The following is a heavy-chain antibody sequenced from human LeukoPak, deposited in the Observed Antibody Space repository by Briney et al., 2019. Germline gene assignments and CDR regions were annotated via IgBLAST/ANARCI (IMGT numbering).Heavy chain of an antibody. D-gene: IGHD2-2*03. CDR3: TRRETYGYYFDF. J-gene: IGHJ4*02. CDR1: GFSLTPYW. V-gene: IGHV3-74*01. CDR2: INTEGTIR. Sequence: GGSLRLSCAASGFSLTPYWTYWVRQAPREGPVLVSRINTEGTIRTYADSVKGRFTISRDNAKNTLSLQMDSLRAEDTAVYFCTRRETYGYYFDFGGQGTLVTVSP.